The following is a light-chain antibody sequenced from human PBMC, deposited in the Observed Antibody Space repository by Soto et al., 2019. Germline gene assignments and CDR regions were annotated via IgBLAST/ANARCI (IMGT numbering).Light chain of an antibody. Sequence: EIVMTQSPATLSVSPGERATLSCRASQSVSSNLAWYQQKPGQAPRLLIYGASTRATGIPARFSGSRSGAEFTLTFSSLRSEDYAVYYYHQYNTWPSLTFGVCTKVEI. CDR1: QSVSSN. CDR3: HQYNTWPSLT. J-gene: IGKJ4*01. CDR2: GAS. V-gene: IGKV3-15*01.